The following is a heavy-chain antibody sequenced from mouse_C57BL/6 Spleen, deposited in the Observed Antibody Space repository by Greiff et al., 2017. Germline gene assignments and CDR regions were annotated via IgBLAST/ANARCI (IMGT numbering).Heavy chain of an antibody. D-gene: IGHD2-3*01. Sequence: VQLQQSGPELVKPGASVKIPCKASGYTFTDYNMDWVKQSHGKSLEWIGDINPNNGGTIYNQKFKGKATLTVDKSSSTAYMELRSLTSEDTAVYYCARKTYDGYSYYAMDYWGQGTSVTVSS. V-gene: IGHV1-18*01. CDR1: GYTFTDYN. CDR2: INPNNGGT. J-gene: IGHJ4*01. CDR3: ARKTYDGYSYYAMDY.